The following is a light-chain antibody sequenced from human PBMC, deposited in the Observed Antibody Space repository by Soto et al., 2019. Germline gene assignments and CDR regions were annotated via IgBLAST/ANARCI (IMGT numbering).Light chain of an antibody. Sequence: DIPMTQSPSSLSASVGDRVTITCQASQSISSYLNWYQQKPGKAPKLLIYAASSLQSGVPSRFSGSGSGTDFTLTISSLQPEDFATYYCQQSYSTPQTFGQGTKLEIK. V-gene: IGKV1-39*01. J-gene: IGKJ2*01. CDR1: QSISSY. CDR2: AAS. CDR3: QQSYSTPQT.